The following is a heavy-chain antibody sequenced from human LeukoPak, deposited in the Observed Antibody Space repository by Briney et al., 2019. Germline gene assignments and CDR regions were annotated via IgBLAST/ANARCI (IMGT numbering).Heavy chain of an antibody. CDR1: GFTFSNYW. V-gene: IGHV3-23*01. Sequence: GGSLRLSCAASGFTFSNYWMSWVRQAPGKGLEWVSAISGSGGSTYYADSVKGRFTISRDNSKNTLYLQMNSLRAEDTAVYYCARGDSSGYYPFDYWGQGTLVTVSS. CDR3: ARGDSSGYYPFDY. D-gene: IGHD3-22*01. CDR2: ISGSGGST. J-gene: IGHJ4*02.